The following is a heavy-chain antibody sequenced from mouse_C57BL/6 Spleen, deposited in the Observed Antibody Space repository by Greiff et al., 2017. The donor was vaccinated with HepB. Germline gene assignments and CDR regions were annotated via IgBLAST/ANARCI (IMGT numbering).Heavy chain of an antibody. CDR2: ISGGGGNT. J-gene: IGHJ4*01. CDR1: GFTFSSYT. Sequence: EVKLVESGGGLVKPGGSLTLSCAASGFTFSSYTMSWVRQTPEKRLEWVATISGGGGNTYYPDSVKGLFTISRDNAKNTLYLQMSSLMSEDTALYYCARHDYDVYAMDYWGQGTSVTVSS. V-gene: IGHV5-9*01. CDR3: ARHDYDVYAMDY. D-gene: IGHD2-4*01.